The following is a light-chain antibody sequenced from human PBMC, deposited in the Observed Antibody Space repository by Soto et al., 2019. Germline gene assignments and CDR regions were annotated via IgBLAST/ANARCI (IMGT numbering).Light chain of an antibody. Sequence: QSVLTQPPSASGTPGQRVTISCSGSSSNIGSNAVTWYQQLPGTAPKLLIYSNNQRPSGVPDRFSGSKSGTSAYLAISGRQSEDEADYYCAAWDDRLNGAVFGGGTQLTVL. CDR1: SSNIGSNA. V-gene: IGLV1-44*01. CDR2: SNN. CDR3: AAWDDRLNGAV. J-gene: IGLJ7*01.